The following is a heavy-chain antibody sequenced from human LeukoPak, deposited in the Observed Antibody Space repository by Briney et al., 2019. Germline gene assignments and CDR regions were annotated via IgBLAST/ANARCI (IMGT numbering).Heavy chain of an antibody. D-gene: IGHD4-17*01. Sequence: GGSLRLSCAASGFTFSSYGMHWVRQAPGRGLEWLAFIHYDGTNKYYADSVKGRSTISRDNLKNTLYLQLNSLTADDTAVYYCAKGYYGDYADYWGQGTLVTVSS. CDR3: AKGYYGDYADY. CDR1: GFTFSSYG. J-gene: IGHJ4*02. V-gene: IGHV3-30*02. CDR2: IHYDGTNK.